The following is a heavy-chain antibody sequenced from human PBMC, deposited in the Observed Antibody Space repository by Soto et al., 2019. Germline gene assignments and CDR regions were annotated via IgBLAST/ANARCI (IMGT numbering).Heavy chain of an antibody. CDR2: ISSSGTSA. Sequence: GGSLRLSCEASGLTFSNYAMSWVRQAPGKGLEWVAVISSSGTSANYAGSVTGRFSISIDSSKNTLFLLMNSLRVEDTAVYYCELRYLQWVSWGQGTLVTVSS. D-gene: IGHD3-3*01. V-gene: IGHV3-23*01. CDR3: ELRYLQWVS. J-gene: IGHJ4*02. CDR1: GLTFSNYA.